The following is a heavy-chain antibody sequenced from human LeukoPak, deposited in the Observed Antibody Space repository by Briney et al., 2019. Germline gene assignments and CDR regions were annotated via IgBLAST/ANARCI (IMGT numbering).Heavy chain of an antibody. CDR2: IYTSGST. D-gene: IGHD3-10*01. CDR1: GGSISSYY. J-gene: IGHJ5*02. V-gene: IGHV4-4*07. CDR3: ARDRSTMVRGVIAGNWFDP. Sequence: SETLSLTCTVSGGSISSYYWSWIRQPAGKGLEWIERIYTSGSTNYNPSLKSRVTMSVDTSKNQSSLKLSSVTAADTAVYYCARDRSTMVRGVIAGNWFDPWGQGTLVTVSS.